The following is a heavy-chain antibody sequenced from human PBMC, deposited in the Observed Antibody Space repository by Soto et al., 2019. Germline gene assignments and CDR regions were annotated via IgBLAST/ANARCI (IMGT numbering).Heavy chain of an antibody. J-gene: IGHJ6*03. V-gene: IGHV3-73*01. D-gene: IGHD2-2*01. CDR2: IRSKANSYAT. CDR1: GFTFSGSA. CDR3: TRADDVVVPAAMIDYYMDV. Sequence: GGSLRLSCAASGFTFSGSAMHWVRQASGKGLEWVGRIRSKANSYATAYAASVKGRFTISRDDSKNTAYLQMNSLKTEDTVVYYCTRADDVVVPAAMIDYYMDVWGKGTTVTVYS.